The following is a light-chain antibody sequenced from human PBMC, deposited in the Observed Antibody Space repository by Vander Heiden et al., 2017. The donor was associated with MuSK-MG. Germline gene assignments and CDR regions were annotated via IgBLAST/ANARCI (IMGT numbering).Light chain of an antibody. CDR2: AVT. J-gene: IGLJ2*01. CDR3: SSSASVRTEV. Sequence: HSALAPPAAVSGSPGQSSPISCTGTSSDVGGHKHVAWYRWHPGTAPNLKSYAVTSRPSGAANRFSGSKSGTTASLTISGLQAKDEADYYCSSSASVRTEVFGVGTKLTVL. V-gene: IGLV2-14*01. CDR1: SSDVGGHKH.